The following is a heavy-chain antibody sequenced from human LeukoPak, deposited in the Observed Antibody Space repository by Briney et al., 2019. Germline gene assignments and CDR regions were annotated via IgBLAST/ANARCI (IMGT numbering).Heavy chain of an antibody. J-gene: IGHJ6*02. CDR3: AKASVLVYYGMDV. CDR1: GFTFTNYA. Sequence: GGSLRLSCAASGFTFTNYALHWVRQAPGKGLEWVSVISYDGSNKYYADSVKGRFTISRDNSRNTLYLQWNILRGEDTAVYFCAKASVLVYYGMDVWGQGTTVTVSS. CDR2: ISYDGSNK. D-gene: IGHD1-1*01. V-gene: IGHV3-30*18.